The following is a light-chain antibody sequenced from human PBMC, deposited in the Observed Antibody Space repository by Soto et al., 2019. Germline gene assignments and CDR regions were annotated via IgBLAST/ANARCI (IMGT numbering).Light chain of an antibody. J-gene: IGLJ3*02. CDR3: QTWDTGIWV. Sequence: QPVLTQSPSASASLGASVKLTCTLDSGHSAYAIAWHQQKPEKGPRYLMRINNGGSHSRGVGIPDRFSGSSSGTERYLTISSLQSDDEADYYCQTWDTGIWVFGGGTKVTVL. CDR2: INNGGSH. V-gene: IGLV4-69*02. CDR1: SGHSAYA.